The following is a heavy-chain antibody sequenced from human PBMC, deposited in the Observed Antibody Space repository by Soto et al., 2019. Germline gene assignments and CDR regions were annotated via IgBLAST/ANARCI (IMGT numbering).Heavy chain of an antibody. CDR2: ISGSGGST. D-gene: IGHD2-15*01. V-gene: IGHV3-23*01. CDR1: GFTFSSYA. CDR3: AKGRGYCSGGSCYYFDY. Sequence: LRLSCAASGFTFSSYAMSWVRQAPGKGLEWVSAISGSGGSTYYADSVKGRFTISRDNSKNTLYLQMNSLRAEDTAVYYCAKGRGYCSGGSCYYFDYWGQGTLVTVSS. J-gene: IGHJ4*02.